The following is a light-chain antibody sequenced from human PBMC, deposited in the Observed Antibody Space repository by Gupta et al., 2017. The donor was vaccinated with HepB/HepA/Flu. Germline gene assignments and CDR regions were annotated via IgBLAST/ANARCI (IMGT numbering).Light chain of an antibody. J-gene: IGLJ2*01. Sequence: QSALTQPASWSGSPGQSITIFCLGTSSDIGAYNYVSWHQQHPGKAPKCMIYEVSNRPSGVSNRFSGSKSGYTASLTISGLQAEDEADYYCSSYTRSSTVVFGGGTKLTVL. CDR3: SSYTRSSTVV. CDR1: SSDIGAYNY. CDR2: EVS. V-gene: IGLV2-14*03.